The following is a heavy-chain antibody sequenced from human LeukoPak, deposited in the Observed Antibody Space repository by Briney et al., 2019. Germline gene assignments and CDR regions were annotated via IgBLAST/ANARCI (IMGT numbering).Heavy chain of an antibody. CDR3: ARLDCYAAGCYNL. CDR2: VSQDGTT. D-gene: IGHD2-15*01. CDR1: GDSVTSYY. V-gene: IGHV4-59*08. Sequence: PSETLSLTCSVSGDSVTSYYWNWIRQAPGKGLEWIGYVSQDGTTNYTPSLRSRVIMSVDTAKNNISLRLTSVAAADTAVYYCARLDCYAAGCYNLWGRGTIVTVSS. J-gene: IGHJ4*02.